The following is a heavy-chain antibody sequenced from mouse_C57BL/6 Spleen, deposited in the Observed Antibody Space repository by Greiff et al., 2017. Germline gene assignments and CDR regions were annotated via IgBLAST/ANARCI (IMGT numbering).Heavy chain of an antibody. CDR2: IDPETGGT. J-gene: IGHJ3*01. D-gene: IGHD1-1*01. Sequence: VQLQQSGAELVRPGASVTLSCKASGYTFTDYEMHWVKQTPVHGLEWIGAIDPETGGTAYNQKFKGKAILTADKSSSTAYMGLRSLTSEDSAVYYCTRAAGSSTWFAYWGQGTLVTVSA. V-gene: IGHV1-15*01. CDR3: TRAAGSSTWFAY. CDR1: GYTFTDYE.